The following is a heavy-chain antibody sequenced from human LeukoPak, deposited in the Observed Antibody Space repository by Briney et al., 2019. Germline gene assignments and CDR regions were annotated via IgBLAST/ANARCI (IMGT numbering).Heavy chain of an antibody. CDR2: ISSSGSTI. Sequence: PGGSLRLSCAASGFTFSSYAMSWVRQAPGKGLERVSYISSSGSTIYYADSVKGRFTISRDNAKNSLYLQMNSLRAEDTAVYYCARDYCSGGSCYGWAGYWGQGTLVTVSS. D-gene: IGHD2-15*01. CDR3: ARDYCSGGSCYGWAGY. J-gene: IGHJ4*02. V-gene: IGHV3-48*04. CDR1: GFTFSSYA.